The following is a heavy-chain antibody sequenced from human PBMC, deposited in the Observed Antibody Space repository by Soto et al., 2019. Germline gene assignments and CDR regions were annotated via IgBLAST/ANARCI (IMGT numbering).Heavy chain of an antibody. Sequence: PSETLSLTCTVSGGSISSSSYYWGWIRQPPGKGLEWIGSIYYSGSTYYNPSLKSRVTISVDTSKNQFSLKLSSVTAADTAVYYCARLRSLVRGDLFDPWGQGTLVTVSS. CDR3: ARLRSLVRGDLFDP. J-gene: IGHJ5*02. CDR1: GGSISSSSYY. D-gene: IGHD3-10*01. V-gene: IGHV4-39*01. CDR2: IYYSGST.